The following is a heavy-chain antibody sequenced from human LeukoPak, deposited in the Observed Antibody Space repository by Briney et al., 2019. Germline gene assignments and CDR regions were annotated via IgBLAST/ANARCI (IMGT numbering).Heavy chain of an antibody. CDR1: GGSISSGGYY. D-gene: IGHD1-26*01. Sequence: SETLSLTCTVSGGSISSGGYYWSWIRQHPGKGLEWIGYIYYSGSTYYNPSLKSRVTISVDTSKNQFFLKLSSVTAADTAVYYCARGEWELLQSAFDIWGQGTMVTVSS. CDR2: IYYSGST. CDR3: ARGEWELLQSAFDI. J-gene: IGHJ3*02. V-gene: IGHV4-31*03.